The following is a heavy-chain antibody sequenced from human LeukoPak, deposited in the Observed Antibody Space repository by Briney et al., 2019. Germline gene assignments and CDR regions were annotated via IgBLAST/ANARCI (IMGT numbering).Heavy chain of an antibody. J-gene: IGHJ4*02. Sequence: ASVKVSCKVSGYTLTELSMHWVRQAPGKGLEWMGGFDPEDGETIYAQKFQGRVTMTEDTSTDTAYMELSSLRSEDTAVYYCATTSTDRSGYPPFGYWGQGTLVTVSS. CDR3: ATTSTDRSGYPPFGY. D-gene: IGHD3-22*01. V-gene: IGHV1-24*01. CDR2: FDPEDGET. CDR1: GYTLTELS.